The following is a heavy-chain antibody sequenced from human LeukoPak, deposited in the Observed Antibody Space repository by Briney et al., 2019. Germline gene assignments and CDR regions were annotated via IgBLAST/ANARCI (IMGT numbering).Heavy chain of an antibody. Sequence: GGSLRLSCAASGFTFSNYWMSWVRQAPGKGLEWVANIKKDGREKYCVDSVKGRFTISRDNAKNSLYLQMNSLRVEDTAVYYCARDGATVTTPNYYGMDVWGQGTTVTVSS. D-gene: IGHD4-17*01. CDR1: GFTFSNYW. CDR2: IKKDGREK. J-gene: IGHJ6*02. V-gene: IGHV3-7*01. CDR3: ARDGATVTTPNYYGMDV.